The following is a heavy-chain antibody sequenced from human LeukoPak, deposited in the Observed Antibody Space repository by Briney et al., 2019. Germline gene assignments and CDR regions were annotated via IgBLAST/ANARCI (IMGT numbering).Heavy chain of an antibody. J-gene: IGHJ4*02. Sequence: PGGSLRLSCAASGFTVSNNYMTWVRQAPGKGLEWVSLIYSGGSTYYADSVKGRFTISRDNSKNTVYLQMNSLRAEDTAVYYCARYIPVTRWGYWGQGTLVTVSS. CDR1: GFTVSNNY. D-gene: IGHD2-21*01. CDR3: ARYIPVTRWGY. V-gene: IGHV3-66*01. CDR2: IYSGGST.